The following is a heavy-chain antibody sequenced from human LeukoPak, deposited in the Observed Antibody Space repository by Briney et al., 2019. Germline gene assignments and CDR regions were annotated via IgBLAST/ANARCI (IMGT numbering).Heavy chain of an antibody. Sequence: GGSLRLSCAASGFTVSSNYMSWVRQAPGKGLEWVSVIYSGGSTYYADSVKGRFTTSRDNSKNTLYLQMNSLRAEDTAVYYCARSAIFTPFDYWGQGTLVTVSS. J-gene: IGHJ4*02. CDR3: ARSAIFTPFDY. V-gene: IGHV3-53*01. CDR1: GFTVSSNY. CDR2: IYSGGST. D-gene: IGHD3-9*01.